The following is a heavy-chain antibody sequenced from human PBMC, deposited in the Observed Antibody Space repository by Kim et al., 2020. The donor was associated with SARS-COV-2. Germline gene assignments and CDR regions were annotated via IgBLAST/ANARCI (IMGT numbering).Heavy chain of an antibody. Sequence: SETLSLTCTVSGGSISSGGYYWSWIRQHPGKGLEWIGYIYYSGSTYYNPSLKSRVTISVDTSENQFSLKLSSVTAADTAVYYCARSEGAAAGTVGWFDPWGQGTLVTVSS. D-gene: IGHD6-13*01. V-gene: IGHV4-31*03. CDR1: GGSISSGGYY. J-gene: IGHJ5*02. CDR2: IYYSGST. CDR3: ARSEGAAAGTVGWFDP.